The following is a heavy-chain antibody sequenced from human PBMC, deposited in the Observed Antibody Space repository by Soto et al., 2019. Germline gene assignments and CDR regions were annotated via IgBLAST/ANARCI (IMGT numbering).Heavy chain of an antibody. Sequence: EVQLEESGGDLVQPGGSLRLSCAASGFTLSAYWMTWVRQAPGKGLEWVANINRDGSNKYYLDSVRGRFTISRDNVGNSVYLQMDSLMADDRALYYGARDVSPGSSSLYLDAFDIWGQGTMVTVSS. V-gene: IGHV3-7*05. J-gene: IGHJ3*02. CDR2: INRDGSNK. CDR1: GFTLSAYW. D-gene: IGHD6-13*01. CDR3: ARDVSPGSSSLYLDAFDI.